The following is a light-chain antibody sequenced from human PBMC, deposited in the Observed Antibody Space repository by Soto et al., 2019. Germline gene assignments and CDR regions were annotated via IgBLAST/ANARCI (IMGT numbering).Light chain of an antibody. V-gene: IGKV1-39*01. J-gene: IGKJ2*01. CDR3: QQSYSNPYT. CDR1: QSISSY. Sequence: DIQMTQSPSSLSASVGDRVTITCRASQSISSYLNWYQQKPGKAPKLLIYAASSLQSGVPSRFSGSGSGTDFTLTISNLQPEDFATYYCQQSYSNPYTFGQGTKLEIK. CDR2: AAS.